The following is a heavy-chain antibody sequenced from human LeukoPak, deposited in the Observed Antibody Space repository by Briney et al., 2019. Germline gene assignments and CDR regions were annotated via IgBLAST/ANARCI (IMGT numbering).Heavy chain of an antibody. CDR3: ARDSERPYNWFDP. V-gene: IGHV4-34*01. J-gene: IGHJ5*02. D-gene: IGHD6-13*01. CDR1: RCYLSGYY. Sequence: PSETLLHTCAVHRCYLSGYYWTSIPQPPGKGLEWNGEINHSGSTNYDPSLKSRVTISVDTSKNQFSLKLSSVTAADTAVYYCARDSERPYNWFDPWGQGTLVTVSS. CDR2: INHSGST.